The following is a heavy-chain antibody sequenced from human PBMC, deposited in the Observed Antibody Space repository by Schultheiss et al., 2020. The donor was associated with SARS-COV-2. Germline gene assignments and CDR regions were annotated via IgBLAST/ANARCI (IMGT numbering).Heavy chain of an antibody. V-gene: IGHV3-33*08. CDR1: GFIFGRYS. D-gene: IGHD3-10*01. J-gene: IGHJ4*02. CDR3: ARDEAFGSGSHFDY. CDR2: IWYDGSSK. Sequence: GGSLRLSCAASGFIFGRYSLNWVRQAPGKGLEWVAVIWYDGSSKYYTDSVKGRFTISRDNSKNTLYLQMNGLRVDDTAVYYCARDEAFGSGSHFDYWGQGALVTVSS.